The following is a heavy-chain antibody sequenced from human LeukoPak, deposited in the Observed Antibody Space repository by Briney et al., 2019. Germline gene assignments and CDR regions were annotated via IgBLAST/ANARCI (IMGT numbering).Heavy chain of an antibody. CDR2: INHGGST. CDR1: GGSFSGYY. CDR3: ARVTGERNRRIAAAGTGRWFDP. J-gene: IGHJ5*02. D-gene: IGHD6-13*01. V-gene: IGHV4-34*01. Sequence: SETLSLTCAVYGGSFSGYYWSWIRQPPGKGLEWMGEINHGGSTNYNPSLKSRVTISVDTSKNQFSLKLSSVTAADTAVYYCARVTGERNRRIAAAGTGRWFDPWGQGTLVTVSS.